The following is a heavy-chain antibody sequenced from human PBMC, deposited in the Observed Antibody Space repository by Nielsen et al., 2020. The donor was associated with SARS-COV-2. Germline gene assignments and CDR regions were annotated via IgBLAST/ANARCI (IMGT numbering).Heavy chain of an antibody. CDR3: AREALMVRGVSYYYYYMDV. CDR2: IYYSGST. J-gene: IGHJ6*03. CDR1: GGSISSGGYY. V-gene: IGHV4-31*03. D-gene: IGHD3-10*01. Sequence: SETLSLTCTVSGGSISSGGYYWSWIRQHPGKGLEWIGYIYYSGSTYYNPSLKSRVTISVDTSKNQFSLKLSSVTAADTAVYYCAREALMVRGVSYYYYYMDVWGKGTTVTVSS.